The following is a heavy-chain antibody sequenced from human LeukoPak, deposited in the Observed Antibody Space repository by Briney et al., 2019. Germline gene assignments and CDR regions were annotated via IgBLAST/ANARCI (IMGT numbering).Heavy chain of an antibody. CDR1: GGSFSGYY. Sequence: SETLSLTCAVYGGSFSGYYWSWIRQPPGKGLEWIGEINHSGSTNYNPSLKSRVTISVDTSKNQFSLKLSSVTAVDTAIYYCARKPDSRNWFDPWGQGTLVTVSS. CDR3: ARKPDSRNWFDP. D-gene: IGHD3-22*01. J-gene: IGHJ5*02. V-gene: IGHV4-34*01. CDR2: INHSGST.